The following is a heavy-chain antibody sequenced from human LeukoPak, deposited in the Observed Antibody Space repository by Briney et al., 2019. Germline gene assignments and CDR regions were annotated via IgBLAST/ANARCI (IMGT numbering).Heavy chain of an antibody. D-gene: IGHD2-8*01. CDR2: ISSSSSTT. CDR3: ARDAYYCTNGVCYTWDY. CDR1: GFTFSSYS. J-gene: IGHJ4*02. Sequence: GGSLRLSCAASGFTFSSYSMNWVRQAPGKGLEWVSYISSSSSTTYYADSVKGRFTISRDNAKNSLYLQMNSLRAEDTAVYYCARDAYYCTNGVCYTWDYWGQGTLVTVSS. V-gene: IGHV3-48*01.